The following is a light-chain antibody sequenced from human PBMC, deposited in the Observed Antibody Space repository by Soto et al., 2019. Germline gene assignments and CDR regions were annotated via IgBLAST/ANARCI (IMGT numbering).Light chain of an antibody. CDR3: SSYASSSNPDVV. Sequence: QSALTQPASVSGSPGQSITISCTGTSSDVGGYNYVSWYQQHPGKAPKLMIYDVSNRPSGVSNRFSGSKSGNTASLTISGLQAENKADYYCSSYASSSNPDVVFGGGTKLTVL. V-gene: IGLV2-14*01. CDR1: SSDVGGYNY. CDR2: DVS. J-gene: IGLJ2*01.